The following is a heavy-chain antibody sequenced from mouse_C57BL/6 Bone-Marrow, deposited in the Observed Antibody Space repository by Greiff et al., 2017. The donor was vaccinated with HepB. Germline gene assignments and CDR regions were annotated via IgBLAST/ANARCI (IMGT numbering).Heavy chain of an antibody. CDR1: GYTFTSYG. Sequence: VKLMESGAELARPGASVKLSCKASGYTFTSYGISWVKQRTGQGLEWIGEIYPRSGNTYYNEKFKGKATLTADKSSSTAYMELRSLTSEDSAVYFCARSLLCADAMDYWGQGTSVTVSS. CDR3: ARSLLCADAMDY. D-gene: IGHD2-10*01. CDR2: IYPRSGNT. J-gene: IGHJ4*01. V-gene: IGHV1-81*01.